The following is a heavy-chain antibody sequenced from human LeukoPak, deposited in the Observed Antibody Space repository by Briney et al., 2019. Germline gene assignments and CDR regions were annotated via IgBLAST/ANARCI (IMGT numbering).Heavy chain of an antibody. CDR2: IDPYNGNT. D-gene: IGHD1-1*01. V-gene: IGHV1-18*01. CDR3: ARDRRGYNGILRY. CDR1: GYTFTSYA. J-gene: IGHJ4*02. Sequence: ASVKVSCKASGYTFTSYALTWVRQAPGQGLEWMGYIDPYNGNTNYAQKFQGRVTMTADRSTNTGYMDLRSLRSDDTAVYYCARDRRGYNGILRYWGQGAPVTVSS.